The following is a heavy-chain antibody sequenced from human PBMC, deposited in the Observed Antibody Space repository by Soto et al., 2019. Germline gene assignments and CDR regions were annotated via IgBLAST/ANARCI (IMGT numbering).Heavy chain of an antibody. CDR1: GFTFSTFW. D-gene: IGHD3-3*01. V-gene: IGHV3-7*03. Sequence: PGGSLRLSCGPSGFTFSTFWMSWVRQAPGKGLEWVANIKQDGSETYYVDSVKGRFTIPRDNAKNLLFLQMNDLRAEDTAFYYCARNPGPFWDLWSGYHGYYFDYWGRGALVTVSS. CDR2: IKQDGSET. J-gene: IGHJ4*02. CDR3: ARNPGPFWDLWSGYHGYYFDY.